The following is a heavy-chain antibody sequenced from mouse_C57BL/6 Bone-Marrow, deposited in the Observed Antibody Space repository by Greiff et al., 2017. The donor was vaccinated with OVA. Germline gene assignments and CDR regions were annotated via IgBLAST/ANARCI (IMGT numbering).Heavy chain of an antibody. D-gene: IGHD2-4*01. V-gene: IGHV5-16*01. J-gene: IGHJ4*01. Sequence: EVKLMESEGGLVQPGSSMKLSCTASGFTFSDYYMAWVRQVPEKGLEWVANINSDGSSTYYLDSLKSRFIISRDNAKNILYLQMSSLKSEDTATYYCARDNYDYGDYAMDYWGQGTSVTVSS. CDR1: GFTFSDYY. CDR2: INSDGSST. CDR3: ARDNYDYGDYAMDY.